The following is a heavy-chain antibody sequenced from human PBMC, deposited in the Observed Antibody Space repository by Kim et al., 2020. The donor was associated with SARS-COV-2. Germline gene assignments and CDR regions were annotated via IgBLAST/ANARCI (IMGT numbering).Heavy chain of an antibody. CDR2: ISVSGGNT. CDR3: ARTRGKAAAGRNYYFDY. V-gene: IGHV3-23*01. J-gene: IGHJ4*02. D-gene: IGHD6-13*01. Sequence: GGSLRLSCAVSGFTFSTYAMSWVRQAPGKGLEWVSLISVSGGNTYYADSVKGRFIISRDNSKNTLYLQMNSLRAEDMAVYYCARTRGKAAAGRNYYFDYWGQGTLVTVSS. CDR1: GFTFSTYA.